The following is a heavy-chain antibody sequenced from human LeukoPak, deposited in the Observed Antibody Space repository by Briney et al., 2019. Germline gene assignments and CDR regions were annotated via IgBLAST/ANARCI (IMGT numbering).Heavy chain of an antibody. J-gene: IGHJ5*02. Sequence: SETLSLTCNVSGGSISSYYWSWIRQPPGKGLEWIGYIYYSGSTNYKPSLKSRVTISVDTSKNQFSLKLSSVTAADTAVYYCARGGYYGSGNDFRFDPWGQGTPVTVSS. CDR1: GGSISSYY. CDR3: ARGGYYGSGNDFRFDP. V-gene: IGHV4-59*01. D-gene: IGHD3-10*01. CDR2: IYYSGST.